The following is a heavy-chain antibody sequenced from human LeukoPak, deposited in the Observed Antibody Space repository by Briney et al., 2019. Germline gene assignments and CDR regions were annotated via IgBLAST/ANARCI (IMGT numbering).Heavy chain of an antibody. CDR3: AREVVATTTDLYYYYYGMDV. J-gene: IGHJ6*02. D-gene: IGHD5-12*01. Sequence: ASVKVSCKASGYTFTVYYIHWVRQAPGQALEWMGWINPNSGGTNYAQRFQGRVTMTSDTSISTAYTELSRLRSDDTAVYYCAREVVATTTDLYYYYYGMDVWGQGTTVTVSS. V-gene: IGHV1-2*02. CDR2: INPNSGGT. CDR1: GYTFTVYY.